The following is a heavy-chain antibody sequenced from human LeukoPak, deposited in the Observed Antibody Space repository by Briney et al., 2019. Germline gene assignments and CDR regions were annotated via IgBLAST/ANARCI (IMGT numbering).Heavy chain of an antibody. D-gene: IGHD1-26*01. CDR1: GGSISSYY. J-gene: IGHJ4*02. Sequence: PSETLSLTCTVSGGSISSYYWSWIRQPPGKGLEWIGYIYYSGSTNYNPSLKSRVTISVDTSKNQFSLKLSSVTAADTAVYYCARDNNRLGASWAPFDYWGQGTLVTVSS. CDR3: ARDNNRLGASWAPFDY. CDR2: IYYSGST. V-gene: IGHV4-59*01.